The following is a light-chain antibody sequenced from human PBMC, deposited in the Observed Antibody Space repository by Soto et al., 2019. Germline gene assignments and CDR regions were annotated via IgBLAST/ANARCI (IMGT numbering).Light chain of an antibody. V-gene: IGLV2-14*01. J-gene: IGLJ1*01. Sequence: QSALTRPASVSGSPGQSIAISCTGTSSDVGSYNHVSWYQQYPGKAPKLMIYEVTNRPSGVSNRFSGSKSGSTASLTISGLQAEDEAEYYCNSLSATGTSYVFGTGTKLTVL. CDR2: EVT. CDR3: NSLSATGTSYV. CDR1: SSDVGSYNH.